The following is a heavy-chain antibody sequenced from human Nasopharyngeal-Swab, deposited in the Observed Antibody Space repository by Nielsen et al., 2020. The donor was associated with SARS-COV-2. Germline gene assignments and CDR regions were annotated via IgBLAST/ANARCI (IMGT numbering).Heavy chain of an antibody. D-gene: IGHD4-17*01. J-gene: IGHJ4*02. V-gene: IGHV4-59*12. CDR1: GGSISSYY. Sequence: SETLSLTCTVSGGSISSYYWSWIRQPPGKGLEWIGYIYYSGSTNYNPSLKSRVTISVDTSKNQFSLKLSSVTAADTAVYYCARAPSTVTPWDYWGQGTLVTVSS. CDR3: ARAPSTVTPWDY. CDR2: IYYSGST.